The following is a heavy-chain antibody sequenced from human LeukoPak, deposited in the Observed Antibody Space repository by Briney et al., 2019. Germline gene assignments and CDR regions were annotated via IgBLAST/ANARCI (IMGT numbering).Heavy chain of an antibody. V-gene: IGHV4-34*01. D-gene: IGHD5-24*01. CDR1: GGSFSGYY. CDR3: ARGGRWLQSFDY. Sequence: SETLSLTCTVYGGSFSGYYWSWIRQPPGKGLEWIGEINHSGSTNYNPSLKSRVTISVDTSKNQFSLKLSSVTAADTAVYYCARGGRWLQSFDYWGQGTLVTVSS. J-gene: IGHJ4*02. CDR2: INHSGST.